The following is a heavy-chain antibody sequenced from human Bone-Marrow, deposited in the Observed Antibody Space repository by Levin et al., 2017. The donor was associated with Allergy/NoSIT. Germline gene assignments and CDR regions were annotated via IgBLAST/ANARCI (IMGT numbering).Heavy chain of an antibody. CDR2: IKSNIYGGTT. Sequence: PGGSLRLSCAASGFTFSTYSMNWVRQAPGKGLEWVGFIKSNIYGGTTKYAASVKGRFTISRDDSKSIASLQMNNLKTEDTGIYFCTRDEGVPTGRYFPFDYWGQGTLVTVSS. CDR3: TRDEGVPTGRYFPFDY. CDR1: GFTFSTYS. J-gene: IGHJ4*02. V-gene: IGHV3-49*04. D-gene: IGHD3-10*01.